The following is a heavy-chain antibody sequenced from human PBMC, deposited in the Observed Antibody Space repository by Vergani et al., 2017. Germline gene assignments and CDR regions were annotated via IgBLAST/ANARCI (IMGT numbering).Heavy chain of an antibody. CDR2: ISYDGSNK. D-gene: IGHD3-3*01. CDR3: VNTRFLEWSTFDY. Sequence: QVQLVESGGGVVQPGRSLRLSCAASGFTFSSYGMHWVRQAPGKGLEWVAVISYDGSNKYYAASVTGRFTISRDNSKNTLYLQMNSLRAEDTAVYYCVNTRFLEWSTFDYWGQGTLVTVSS. V-gene: IGHV3-30*18. J-gene: IGHJ4*02. CDR1: GFTFSSYG.